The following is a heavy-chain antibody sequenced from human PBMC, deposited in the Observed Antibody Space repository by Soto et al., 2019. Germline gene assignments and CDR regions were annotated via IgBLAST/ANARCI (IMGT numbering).Heavy chain of an antibody. D-gene: IGHD6-13*01. Sequence: SETLSHTCAVSGGSISSSNFWTWVRQPPGKGLEWIGEIYHGGSTNYNPSLKSRVTISVDKSKNQFSLRLSSVNAADTDVHYGERSTRSIAAGGIDHWGQGILVTV. CDR2: IYHGGST. CDR3: ERSTRSIAAGGIDH. CDR1: GGSISSSNF. J-gene: IGHJ4*02. V-gene: IGHV4-4*02.